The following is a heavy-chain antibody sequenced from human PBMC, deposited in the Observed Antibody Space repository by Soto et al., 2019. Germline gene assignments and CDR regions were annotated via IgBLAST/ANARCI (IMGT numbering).Heavy chain of an antibody. CDR3: ARYDVLCDCGRCYGVPLEV. D-gene: IGHD2-15*01. V-gene: IGHV3-66*01. Sequence: EVQLVESGGGLVPPGGSLRLSCAASGFTVSSKYMSWVRQAPGKGLEWVSLIQSGGPTYYADSVKGRFTISRGTSENTVRLQMDSLSAEDTGVYYCARYDVLCDCGRCYGVPLEVWGKGNRVTVSS. CDR1: GFTVSSKY. J-gene: IGHJ6*03. CDR2: IQSGGPT.